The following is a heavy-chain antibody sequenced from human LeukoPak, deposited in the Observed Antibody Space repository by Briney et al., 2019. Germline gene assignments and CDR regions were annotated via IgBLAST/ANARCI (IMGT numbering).Heavy chain of an antibody. J-gene: IGHJ6*02. CDR2: IIPILGIA. Sequence: SAKVSCKASGGTFSSYTISCVRQAPGQGLEWMGRIIPILGIANYAQKFQGRVTITADKSTSTAYMELSSLRSEDTAVYYCARDDAAIHLSYYYYGMDVWGQGTTVTVSS. CDR3: ARDDAAIHLSYYYYGMDV. V-gene: IGHV1-69*04. CDR1: GGTFSSYT. D-gene: IGHD2-2*02.